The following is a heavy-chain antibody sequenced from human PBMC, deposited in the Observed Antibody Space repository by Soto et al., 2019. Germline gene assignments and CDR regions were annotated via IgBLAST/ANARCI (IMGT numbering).Heavy chain of an antibody. D-gene: IGHD1-26*01. CDR3: ARDAVGSTPSFDF. J-gene: IGHJ4*02. V-gene: IGHV1-69*08. CDR1: GGGFTTYT. CDR2: VIPIIDRA. Sequence: SVKVSCKASGGGFTTYTVSWVRQAPGQGLEWMGRVIPIIDRANYARKFQGRVTITADKSTSTAYLKLSGLTSEDTAVYFCARDAVGSTPSFDFWGQGTLVTVSS.